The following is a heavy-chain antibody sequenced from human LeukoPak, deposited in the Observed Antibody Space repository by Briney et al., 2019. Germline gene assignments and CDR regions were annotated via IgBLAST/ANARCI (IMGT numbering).Heavy chain of an antibody. CDR1: GFTFSSYA. CDR2: ISGSGGST. V-gene: IGHV3-23*01. J-gene: IGHJ4*02. CDR3: AKVLKWELLSRVFDC. Sequence: GGSLRLTCAASGFTFSSYAMSWVRQAPGKGLEWVSAISGSGGSTYYADSVKGRFTISRDNSKNTLYLQMNSLRAEDTAVYYCAKVLKWELLSRVFDCWGKGTLVTVSS. D-gene: IGHD1-26*01.